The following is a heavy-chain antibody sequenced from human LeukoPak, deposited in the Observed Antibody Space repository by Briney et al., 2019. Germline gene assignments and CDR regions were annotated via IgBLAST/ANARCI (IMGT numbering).Heavy chain of an antibody. CDR3: AKVMDSYSSSWYQNPYYFDY. CDR2: ISGSGGST. J-gene: IGHJ4*02. CDR1: GFTFSSYA. D-gene: IGHD6-13*01. Sequence: GGSLRLSCAASGFTFSSYAMSWVRQAPGKGLKWVSAISGSGGSTYYADSVKGRFTISRDNSKNTLYLQMNSLRAEDTAVYYCAKVMDSYSSSWYQNPYYFDYWGQGTLVTVSS. V-gene: IGHV3-23*01.